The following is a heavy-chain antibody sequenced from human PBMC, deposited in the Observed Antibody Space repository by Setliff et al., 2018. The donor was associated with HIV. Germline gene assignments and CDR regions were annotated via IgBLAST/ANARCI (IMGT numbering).Heavy chain of an antibody. CDR2: IHIGGNT. J-gene: IGHJ5*02. CDR1: GGSINSGIYY. CDR3: AREIVVVPAARREYNWFDP. Sequence: SETLSLTCTVSGGSINSGIYYWTWIRQPAGKGLEWLGRIHIGGNTNYNPSLKSRVTMSVDTSKNQFSLNLNSVTATDTAVYYCAREIVVVPAARREYNWFDPWGQGTLVTVSS. D-gene: IGHD2-2*01. V-gene: IGHV4-61*02.